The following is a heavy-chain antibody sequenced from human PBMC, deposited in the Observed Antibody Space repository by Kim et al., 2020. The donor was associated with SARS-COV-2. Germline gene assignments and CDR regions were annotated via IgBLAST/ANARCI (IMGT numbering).Heavy chain of an antibody. V-gene: IGHV4-59*09. J-gene: IGHJ6*03. D-gene: IGHD2-2*01. CDR3: ARGSDIVVDPCMDV. Sequence: NPSLNSRVTISVDTSKNQFSLKLSAVTAADTAVYYCARGSDIVVDPCMDVWGKGTTVTVSS.